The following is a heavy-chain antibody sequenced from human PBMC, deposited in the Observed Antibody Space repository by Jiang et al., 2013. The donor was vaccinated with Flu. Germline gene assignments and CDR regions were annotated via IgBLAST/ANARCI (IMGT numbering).Heavy chain of an antibody. D-gene: IGHD3-10*01. CDR3: AKSMVRGVTYYYYGMDV. CDR2: INHSGST. J-gene: IGHJ6*04. CDR1: GGSFSGYY. V-gene: IGHV4-34*01. Sequence: TCAVYGGSFSGYYWSWIRQPPGKGLEWIGEINHSGSTNYNPSLKSRVTISVDTSKNQFSLKLSSVTAADTAVYYCAKSMVRGVTYYYYGMDVWGKGTTVTVSS.